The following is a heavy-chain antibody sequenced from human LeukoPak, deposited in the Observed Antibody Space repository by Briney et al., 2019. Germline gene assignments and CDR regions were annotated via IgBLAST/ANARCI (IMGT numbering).Heavy chain of an antibody. V-gene: IGHV4-59*01. J-gene: IGHJ4*02. CDR1: GGSISSYY. Sequence: SETLSLTCTVSGGSISSYYWSWIRQPPGKGLEWIGYIYYSGSTNYNPSLKSRVTISVDTSNNQFSLKLSSVTAADTAVYYCARESAVAGLSYFDYWGQGTLVTVSS. CDR2: IYYSGST. D-gene: IGHD6-13*01. CDR3: ARESAVAGLSYFDY.